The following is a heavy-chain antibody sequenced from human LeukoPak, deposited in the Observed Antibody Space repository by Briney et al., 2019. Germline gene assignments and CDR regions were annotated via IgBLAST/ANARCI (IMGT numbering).Heavy chain of an antibody. Sequence: PGGSLRLSCAASGFTFSSYSMNWVRQAPGKGLEWVSYISSSSSTIYYADSVKGRFTISRDNAKNSLYLQMNSLRAEDTAVYYCARGTAGRLFDYWGQGTLVTVSS. J-gene: IGHJ4*02. CDR3: ARGTAGRLFDY. CDR2: ISSSSSTI. CDR1: GFTFSSYS. V-gene: IGHV3-48*01. D-gene: IGHD6-6*01.